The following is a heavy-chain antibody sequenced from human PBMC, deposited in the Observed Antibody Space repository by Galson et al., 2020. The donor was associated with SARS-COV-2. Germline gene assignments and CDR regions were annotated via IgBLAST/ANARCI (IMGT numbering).Heavy chain of an antibody. CDR1: GGSISRSSYY. CDR2: GST. Sequence: ETSETLSLTCTVLGGSISRSSYYWGWIRQPPGKGLEWIGGSTYYNPSLKTRVTISVDTSKNQFSLKLSSVTAADTAVYYCARGALDCSSTSCLHFDYWCQGTLVTVSS. J-gene: IGHJ4*02. V-gene: IGHV4-39*01. D-gene: IGHD2-2*01. CDR3: ARGALDCSSTSCLHFDY.